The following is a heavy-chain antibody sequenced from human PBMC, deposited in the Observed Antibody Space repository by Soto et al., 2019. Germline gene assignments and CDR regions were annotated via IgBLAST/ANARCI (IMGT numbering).Heavy chain of an antibody. CDR1: GFTFLSFT. CDR2: ISSNSAYI. D-gene: IGHD6-13*01. J-gene: IGHJ5*02. CDR3: TRDASRGSSARGWFDP. V-gene: IGHV3-21*01. Sequence: GGSLRLSCAASGFTFLSFTMNWGRQAPGKGLEWVSTISSNSAYIYYTDALRGRFTISRDNAKNSLHLQMNSLRAEDTAVYYCTRDASRGSSARGWFDPWGPGTLVTVSS.